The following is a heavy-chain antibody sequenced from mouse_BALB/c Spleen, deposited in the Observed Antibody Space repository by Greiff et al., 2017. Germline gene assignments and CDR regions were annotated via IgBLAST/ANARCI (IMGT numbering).Heavy chain of an antibody. CDR2: IYPGNVNT. CDR1: GYTFTSYY. Sequence: QVQLQQSGPELVKPGASVRISCKASGYTFTSYYIHWVKQRPGQGLEWIGWIYPGNVNTKYNEKFKGKATLTADKSSSTAYMQLSSLTSEDSAVYFCARQDLYGNYVAYWGQGTLVTVSA. V-gene: IGHV1S56*01. CDR3: ARQDLYGNYVAY. D-gene: IGHD2-1*01. J-gene: IGHJ3*01.